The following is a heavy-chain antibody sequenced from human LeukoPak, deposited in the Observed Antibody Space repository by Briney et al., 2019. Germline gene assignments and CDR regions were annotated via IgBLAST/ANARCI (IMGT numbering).Heavy chain of an antibody. CDR2: VYHTGTS. V-gene: IGHV4-59*01. D-gene: IGHD2-8*01. CDR1: GASINDYY. Sequence: PSETLSLTCSVSGASINDYYWTWIRQPPGKGLEWIGYVYHTGTSGYHHSLKSRVAMSLDTSKNQVSLKLRSVTAADTAVYFCTRVVNGGHFDYWGQGTLVTVSS. J-gene: IGHJ4*02. CDR3: TRVVNGGHFDY.